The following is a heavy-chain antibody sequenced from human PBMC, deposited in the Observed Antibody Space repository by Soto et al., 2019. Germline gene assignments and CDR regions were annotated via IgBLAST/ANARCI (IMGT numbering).Heavy chain of an antibody. CDR2: ISAYNGNT. Sequence: QVQLVQSGAEVKKPGASVKVSCKASGYTFTSYGISWVRQAPGQGLEWMGWISAYNGNTNYAQKLQGRVTMTTDTSTSTAYMELRSLRSDYTAVYYCARDIKKTVGPTYYYYGMDVWGQGTTVTVSS. CDR1: GYTFTSYG. V-gene: IGHV1-18*01. D-gene: IGHD4-17*01. J-gene: IGHJ6*02. CDR3: ARDIKKTVGPTYYYYGMDV.